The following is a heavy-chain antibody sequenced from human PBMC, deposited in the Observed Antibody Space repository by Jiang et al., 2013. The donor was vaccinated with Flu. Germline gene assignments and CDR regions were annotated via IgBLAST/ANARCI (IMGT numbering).Heavy chain of an antibody. CDR3: ARGRSYYGSGNFLLPFDY. V-gene: IGHV6-1*01. CDR2: TYYRSKWYN. D-gene: IGHD3-10*01. CDR1: GDSVSSNSAT. J-gene: IGHJ4*02. Sequence: SQTLSLTCAISGDSVSSNSATWNWIRQSPSRGLEWLGRTYYRSKWYNDYAVSVESRITINPDTSKNQFSLQLNSVTPEDTAVYYCARGRSYYGSGNFLLPFDYWGQGTLVTVSS.